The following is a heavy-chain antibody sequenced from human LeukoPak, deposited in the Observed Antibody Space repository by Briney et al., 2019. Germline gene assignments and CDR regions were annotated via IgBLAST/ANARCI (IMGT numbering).Heavy chain of an antibody. CDR1: SGYNRSDY. V-gene: IGHV4-59*01. Sequence: SETQALTGYNSSGYNRSDYWNWIWQRPAKEQERIGYIYYSGSTNYNPSLKSRVTISVDTSKNQFSLKLSSVTAADTAVYYCARVRGPFVVVPIGNAFDIWGQGTMVTVSS. CDR3: ARVRGPFVVVPIGNAFDI. J-gene: IGHJ3*02. CDR2: IYYSGST. D-gene: IGHD2-2*01.